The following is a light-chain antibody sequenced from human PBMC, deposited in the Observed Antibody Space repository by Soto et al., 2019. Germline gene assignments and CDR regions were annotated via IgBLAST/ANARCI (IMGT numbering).Light chain of an antibody. V-gene: IGKV3-20*01. Sequence: EIVLTQSPDTLYLSPGERATLSCTASQSVPSSYLAWYQQKLGQAPRLPIYGASSRATGIPDRFSGSGSGADYSLTISKLEPEDFSVSHCQQCGRAPMNFGQGTRLEI. CDR1: QSVPSSY. J-gene: IGKJ5*01. CDR3: QQCGRAPMN. CDR2: GAS.